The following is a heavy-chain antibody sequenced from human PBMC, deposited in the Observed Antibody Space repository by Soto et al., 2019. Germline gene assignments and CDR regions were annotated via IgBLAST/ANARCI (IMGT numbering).Heavy chain of an antibody. CDR2: ISYDGANK. D-gene: IGHD3-22*01. CDR1: GFTFSSYG. CDR3: AKSFYDNSGYYGLLDY. J-gene: IGHJ4*02. V-gene: IGHV3-30*18. Sequence: PGGSLRLSCAASGFTFSSYGMHWVRQAPGKGLEWVAVISYDGANKYYADFVKGRFTISRDNSKNTLYLQMNSLRAEDTAVYYCAKSFYDNSGYYGLLDYWGQGTLVTVSS.